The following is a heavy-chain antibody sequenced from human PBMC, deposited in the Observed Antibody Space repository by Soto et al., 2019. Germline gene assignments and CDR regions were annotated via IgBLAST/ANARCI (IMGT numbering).Heavy chain of an antibody. CDR2: IYDSGNT. D-gene: IGHD3-10*01. Sequence: QVQLQESGPGLVKPSETLSLTCTVSGGSVSSGSFYWGWIRQPPGKGLEWIGYIYDSGNTNYNPSLNSRVTILVDTSKNQFSLKLSSVTAADTAMYYCARTYSWGSGRGRSMDVWGQGTTVTVS. CDR1: GGSVSSGSFY. J-gene: IGHJ6*02. CDR3: ARTYSWGSGRGRSMDV. V-gene: IGHV4-61*01.